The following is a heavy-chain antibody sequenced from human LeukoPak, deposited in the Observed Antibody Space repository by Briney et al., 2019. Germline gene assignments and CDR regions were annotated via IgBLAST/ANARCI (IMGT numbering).Heavy chain of an antibody. D-gene: IGHD3-9*01. V-gene: IGHV4-59*08. CDR2: IYYSGST. CDR3: ARLHGRGDFQGVDYDILTGYYNERKYYFDY. J-gene: IGHJ4*02. CDR1: GGSISSYY. Sequence: PSETLSLTCTVTGGSISSYYWSWIRQPPGKGLEWIGYIYYSGSTNYNPSLKSRVTISVDTSKNQFSLKLSSVTAADTAVYYCARLHGRGDFQGVDYDILTGYYNERKYYFDYWGQGTLVTVSS.